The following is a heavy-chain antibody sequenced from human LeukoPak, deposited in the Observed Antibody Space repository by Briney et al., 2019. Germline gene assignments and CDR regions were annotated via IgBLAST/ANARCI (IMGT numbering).Heavy chain of an antibody. CDR1: GFTFSSYG. CDR3: ANLPL. Sequence: GRSLRLSCAASGFTFSSYGMHWVRQAPGKGLEWVAVISYDGSNKYYADSVKGRFTISRDNSKNTLYLQMNSLRPEDAAVYYCANLPLWGQGTLVTVSS. CDR2: ISYDGSNK. V-gene: IGHV3-30*18. J-gene: IGHJ4*02.